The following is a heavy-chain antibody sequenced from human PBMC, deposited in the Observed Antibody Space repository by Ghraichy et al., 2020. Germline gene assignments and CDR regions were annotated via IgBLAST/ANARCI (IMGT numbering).Heavy chain of an antibody. CDR3: ARGPGYCSSTSCYSFDY. CDR1: GGSFSGYY. J-gene: IGHJ4*02. V-gene: IGHV4-34*01. CDR2: INHSGST. D-gene: IGHD2-2*01. Sequence: GSLSLTCAVYGGSFSGYYWSWIRQPPGKGLEWIGEINHSGSTNYNPSLKSRVTISVDTSKNQFSLKLSSVTAADTAVYYCARGPGYCSSTSCYSFDYWGQGTLVTVSS.